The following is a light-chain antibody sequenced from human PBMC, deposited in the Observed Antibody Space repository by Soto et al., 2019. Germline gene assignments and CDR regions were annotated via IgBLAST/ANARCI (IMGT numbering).Light chain of an antibody. V-gene: IGKV3-20*01. CDR1: ENIRSNY. Sequence: EIVLTQSPGTLSLSPGQRATLSCRASENIRSNYVAWFQQKPGQAPRLLIYGAVSRATGIPYRFSGSGSGTEFTLTISSLEPEDFVVYYCQQYNNWPPMYTIGQGTKLEIK. CDR2: GAV. J-gene: IGKJ2*01. CDR3: QQYNNWPPMYT.